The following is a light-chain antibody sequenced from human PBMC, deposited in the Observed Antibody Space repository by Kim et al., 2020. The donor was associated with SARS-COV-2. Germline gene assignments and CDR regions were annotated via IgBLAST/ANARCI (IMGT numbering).Light chain of an antibody. CDR2: GKN. V-gene: IGLV3-19*01. Sequence: SSELTQDPAVSVALGQTVRITCQGDSLRSYYTTWFQQKPGQAPIVVVYGKNNRPSGIPARFSGSSSGNTASLTITGTQAGDEADYYYNSRDNNDNVLFGGGTRLTVL. CDR1: SLRSYY. J-gene: IGLJ2*01. CDR3: NSRDNNDNVL.